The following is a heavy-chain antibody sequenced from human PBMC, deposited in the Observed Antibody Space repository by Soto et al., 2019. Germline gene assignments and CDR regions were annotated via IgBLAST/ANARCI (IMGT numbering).Heavy chain of an antibody. J-gene: IGHJ4*02. CDR3: ARDAPPADY. V-gene: IGHV1-18*04. Sequence: QVQLVQSGAEVKKPGASVKVSCKASSYTFTSYGISWVRQARGQGLEWMGWISAYNGNTNYAQMLQGRVTRTTDTSTNTAYMELTSLRSDDTAVYYCARDAPPADYWGQGTLVTVSS. CDR1: SYTFTSYG. CDR2: ISAYNGNT.